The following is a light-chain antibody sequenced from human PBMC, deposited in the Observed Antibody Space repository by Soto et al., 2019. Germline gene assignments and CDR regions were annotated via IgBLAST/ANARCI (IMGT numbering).Light chain of an antibody. Sequence: QSALTQPASVSGSHGQSITISCTGTSSDVGGYDYVSWYQQHPDKAPKFMLYEVTNRPSGVSHRFSGSKSGNTASLTISVLQAEYEADYYCSSYTTARTYVVGTGTKLTVL. CDR3: SSYTTARTYV. V-gene: IGLV2-14*01. CDR1: SSDVGGYDY. J-gene: IGLJ1*01. CDR2: EVT.